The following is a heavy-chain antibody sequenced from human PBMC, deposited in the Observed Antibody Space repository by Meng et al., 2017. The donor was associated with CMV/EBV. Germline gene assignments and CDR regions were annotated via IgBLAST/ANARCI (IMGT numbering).Heavy chain of an antibody. V-gene: IGHV1-8*03. Sequence: ASVKVSCKASGYTFTSYDINWVRQATGQGLEWMGWMNPDSGNTDYAQKFQGRVTITRNTSISTAYMELSSLRSEDTAVYYCARDPYLGTHNYYGMDVWGQGTTVTVSS. CDR3: ARDPYLGTHNYYGMDV. CDR1: GYTFTSYD. J-gene: IGHJ6*02. D-gene: IGHD4-23*01. CDR2: MNPDSGNT.